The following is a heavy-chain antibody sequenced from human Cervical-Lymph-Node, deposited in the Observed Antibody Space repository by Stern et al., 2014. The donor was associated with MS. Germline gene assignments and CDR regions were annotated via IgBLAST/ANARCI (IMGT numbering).Heavy chain of an antibody. CDR3: ARRVDAFDI. CDR1: GGSISSDY. J-gene: IGHJ3*02. Sequence: VQLEESGPGLVKPSETLSLTCTVSGGSISSDYYSWIRLPPGKGLEWIGYIYYGGSANYNPSLKSRVAISVDTSKNQFSLTFTSVTAADTAVYYCARRVDAFDIWGQGTTVTVSS. CDR2: IYYGGSA. V-gene: IGHV4-59*08.